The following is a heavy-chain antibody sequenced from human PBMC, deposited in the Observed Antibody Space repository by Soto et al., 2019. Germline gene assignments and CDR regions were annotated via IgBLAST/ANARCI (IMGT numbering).Heavy chain of an antibody. J-gene: IGHJ4*02. CDR3: STPVVRFLEWTTDY. Sequence: GGSLRLSCAASGFTFSSYSMNWVRQAPGKGLEWISYITNGGTTIYYADNVKGRFTISRDNAKNSLYLNMNSLRDDDTAVYYCSTPVVRFLEWTTDYWGQGTLVTVS. V-gene: IGHV3-48*02. CDR1: GFTFSSYS. CDR2: ITNGGTTI. D-gene: IGHD3-3*01.